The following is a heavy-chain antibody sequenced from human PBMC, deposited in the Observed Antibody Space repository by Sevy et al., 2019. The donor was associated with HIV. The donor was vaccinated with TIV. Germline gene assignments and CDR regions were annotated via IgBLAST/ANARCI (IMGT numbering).Heavy chain of an antibody. CDR3: AKIGWFGELSHYYYGMDV. D-gene: IGHD3-10*01. V-gene: IGHV3-30*18. CDR2: ILYDGSGE. J-gene: IGHJ6*02. CDR1: GFTFRSYG. Sequence: GGSLRLSCAASGFTFRSYGMHWVRQAPGKGLDWVAVILYDGSGESYTGSVKGRFTISRDNSKNTLYLQMNSLRPEDTAVYYCAKIGWFGELSHYYYGMDVWGHGTTVTVSS.